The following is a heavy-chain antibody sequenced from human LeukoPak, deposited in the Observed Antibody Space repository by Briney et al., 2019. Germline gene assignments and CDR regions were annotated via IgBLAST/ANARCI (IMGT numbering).Heavy chain of an antibody. D-gene: IGHD1-26*01. CDR3: AKTGRYGGYYFDY. CDR1: GFTFSGYA. Sequence: GGSLRLSCAASGFTFSGYAMYWVRQAPGKGLEWVSVFSGSGDTTDYADSVKGRFTISRVNSKKTLWLQMNSLRAEDTAVYYCAKTGRYGGYYFDYWGQGTLVTVSS. J-gene: IGHJ4*02. V-gene: IGHV3-23*01. CDR2: FSGSGDTT.